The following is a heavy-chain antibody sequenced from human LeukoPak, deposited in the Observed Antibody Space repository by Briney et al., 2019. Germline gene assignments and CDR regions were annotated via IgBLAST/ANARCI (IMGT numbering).Heavy chain of an antibody. V-gene: IGHV4-59*01. CDR3: ARDGGYGSGSSL. J-gene: IGHJ4*02. D-gene: IGHD3-10*01. CDR1: GGSISSYY. CDR2: IYYSGST. Sequence: SETLSLTCTVSGGSISSYYWSWVRQPPGKGLEWIGYIYYSGSTNYNPSLKSRVTISVDTSKNQFSLKLSSVIAADTAVYYCARDGGYGSGSSLWGQGTLVTVSS.